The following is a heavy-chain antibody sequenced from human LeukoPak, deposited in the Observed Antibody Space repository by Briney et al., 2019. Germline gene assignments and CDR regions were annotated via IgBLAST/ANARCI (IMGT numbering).Heavy chain of an antibody. CDR3: TRGSGVETYYDYVWGSPYFDY. CDR2: IRSKAYGGTT. CDR1: GFTFGDYA. J-gene: IGHJ4*02. D-gene: IGHD3-16*01. Sequence: PGGSLRLSCTASGFTFGDYAMSWFRQAPGKGLEWVGFIRSKAYGGTTEYAASVKGRFTISRDDSKSIAYLQMNSLKTEDTAVYYCTRGSGVETYYDYVWGSPYFDYWGQGTLVTVSS. V-gene: IGHV3-49*03.